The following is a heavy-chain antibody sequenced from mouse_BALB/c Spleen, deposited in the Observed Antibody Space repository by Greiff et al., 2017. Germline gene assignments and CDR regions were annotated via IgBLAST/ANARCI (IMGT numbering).Heavy chain of an antibody. D-gene: IGHD1-1*01. J-gene: IGHJ4*01. CDR2: ILPGSGST. CDR3: ARITTVVGDYAMDY. CDR1: GYTFSSYW. Sequence: QVQLQQSGAELMKPGASVKISCKATGYTFSSYWIEWVKQRPGHGLEWIGEILPGSGSTNYNEKFKGKATFTADTSSNTAYMQLSSLTSEDSAVYDCARITTVVGDYAMDYWGQGTAVTVSS. V-gene: IGHV1-9*01.